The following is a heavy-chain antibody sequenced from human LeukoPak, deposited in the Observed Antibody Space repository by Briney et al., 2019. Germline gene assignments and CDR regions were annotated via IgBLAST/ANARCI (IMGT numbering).Heavy chain of an antibody. Sequence: SVKVSCKASGGTFSSYAISWVRQAPGQGLEWMGGIIPIFGTANYAQKFQGRVTITADESTSTAYMELSSLRSEDTAVYYCARDRAAAGTRMGSGWRGPYFDYWGQGTLVTVCS. CDR2: IIPIFGTA. D-gene: IGHD6-13*01. J-gene: IGHJ4*02. V-gene: IGHV1-69*13. CDR1: GGTFSSYA. CDR3: ARDRAAAGTRMGSGWRGPYFDY.